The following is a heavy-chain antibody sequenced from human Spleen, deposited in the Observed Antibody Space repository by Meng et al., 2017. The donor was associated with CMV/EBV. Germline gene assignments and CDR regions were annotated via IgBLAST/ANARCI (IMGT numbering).Heavy chain of an antibody. V-gene: IGHV3-74*01. Sequence: GESLKISCAASGFPFSSYWMHWVRQAPGKGLVWVSYIRTDGSATNYADSVKGRFSISRDDAKNTLYLQMNSLRAEDTAVYYCAKDEVVDDFWSGYLDYWGQGTLVTVSS. CDR1: GFPFSSYW. J-gene: IGHJ4*02. CDR3: AKDEVVDDFWSGYLDY. D-gene: IGHD3-3*01. CDR2: IRTDGSAT.